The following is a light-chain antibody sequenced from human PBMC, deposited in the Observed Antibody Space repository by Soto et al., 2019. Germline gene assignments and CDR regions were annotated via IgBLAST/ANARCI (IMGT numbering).Light chain of an antibody. J-gene: IGKJ4*01. CDR2: GAS. CDR1: QSTSTN. Sequence: EIGMTQSPVTLSLSPGERATLSCRASQSTSTNLSWYQQKPGQAPRLLIYGASTRATGVPARFSGSGSGTDFTLTISRLEPEDFAVYYCQQYGVSQGPFGGGTKVDIK. V-gene: IGKV3-15*01. CDR3: QQYGVSQGP.